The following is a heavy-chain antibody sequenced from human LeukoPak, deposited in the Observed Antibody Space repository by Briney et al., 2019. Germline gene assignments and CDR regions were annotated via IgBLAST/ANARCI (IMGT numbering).Heavy chain of an antibody. J-gene: IGHJ4*02. D-gene: IGHD6-19*01. CDR3: AKDIRAVAGPLDY. V-gene: IGHV3-23*01. Sequence: HTGGSLRLSCAASGFTFSSYAMSWVRQAPGKGLEWVSAISGSGGSTYYADSVKGRFTISRDNSKNTLYPQMNSLRAEDTAVYYCAKDIRAVAGPLDYWGQGTLVTVSS. CDR2: ISGSGGST. CDR1: GFTFSSYA.